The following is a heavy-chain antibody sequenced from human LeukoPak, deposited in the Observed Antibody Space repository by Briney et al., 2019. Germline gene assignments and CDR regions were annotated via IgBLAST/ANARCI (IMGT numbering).Heavy chain of an antibody. D-gene: IGHD2-2*01. CDR3: ARVVVPAAELDY. Sequence: SVKVSCKASGGTFSSYAISWVRQAPGQGLEWMGGIIPIFGTANYAQKFQGRVTITADESTSTAYMELSSLRSEDTAVYYCARVVVPAAELDYWGQGTLVTVSS. CDR1: GGTFSSYA. V-gene: IGHV1-69*13. J-gene: IGHJ4*02. CDR2: IIPIFGTA.